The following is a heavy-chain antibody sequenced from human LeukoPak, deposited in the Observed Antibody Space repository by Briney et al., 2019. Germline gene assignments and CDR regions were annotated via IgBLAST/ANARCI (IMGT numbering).Heavy chain of an antibody. D-gene: IGHD3-22*01. CDR2: IYYSGST. Sequence: SETLSLTCTVSGGSISSGGYYWSWLRQHPGKGLEWIGYIYYSGSTYYNPSLKSRVTISVDTSKNQFSLKLSSVTAADTAAYYCARDRGYYDSSGYPPWFDPWGQGTLVTVSS. J-gene: IGHJ5*02. CDR1: GGSISSGGYY. CDR3: ARDRGYYDSSGYPPWFDP. V-gene: IGHV4-31*03.